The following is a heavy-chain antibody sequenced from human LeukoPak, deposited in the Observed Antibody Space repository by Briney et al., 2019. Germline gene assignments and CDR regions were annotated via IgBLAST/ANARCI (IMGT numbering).Heavy chain of an antibody. CDR1: GFTFSSYS. J-gene: IGHJ4*02. V-gene: IGHV3-21*01. Sequence: GGSLRLSCAASGFTFSSYSMNWVRQAPGKGLEWVSSISSSSSYIYYADSVKGRFTISRDNSKNTLYLQMNSLRAEDTAVYYCARGEGLGTTNGGYYFAYWGQGSLVIVSS. CDR2: ISSSSSYI. D-gene: IGHD1-26*01. CDR3: ARGEGLGTTNGGYYFAY.